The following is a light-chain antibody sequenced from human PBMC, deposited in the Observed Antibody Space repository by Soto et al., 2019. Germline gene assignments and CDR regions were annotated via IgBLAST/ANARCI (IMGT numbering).Light chain of an antibody. CDR2: YDD. J-gene: IGLJ3*02. CDR1: ISNFGRND. Sequence: QSVLTQPPSGSEAPRQRVTLSCSGSISNFGRNDVNWYQQLQGKAPKLIRYYDDLLPSGVSDRFSGSKSGTAASLDISGLQSEDEADYFCVALDDNLNGPMFVGGTKLTVL. V-gene: IGLV1-36*01. CDR3: VALDDNLNGPM.